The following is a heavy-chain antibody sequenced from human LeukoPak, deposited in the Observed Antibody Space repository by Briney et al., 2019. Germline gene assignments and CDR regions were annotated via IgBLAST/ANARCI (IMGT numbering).Heavy chain of an antibody. CDR2: INHSGST. CDR3: ARIGYCSSTSCYTTDI. CDR1: GGSFSGYY. J-gene: IGHJ3*02. V-gene: IGHV4-34*01. D-gene: IGHD2-2*02. Sequence: PSETLSLTCAVYGGSFSGYYWSWIRQPPGKGLEWIGEINHSGSTNYNPSLKSRVTISVDTSKNQFSLKLSSVTAADTAVYYCARIGYCSSTSCYTTDIWGQGTMVTVSS.